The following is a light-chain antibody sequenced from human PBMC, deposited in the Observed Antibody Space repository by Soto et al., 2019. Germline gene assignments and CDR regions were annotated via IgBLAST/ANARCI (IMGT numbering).Light chain of an antibody. CDR1: SGSVSTSYF. CDR3: ALYMNSGISV. CDR2: NTD. J-gene: IGLJ2*01. V-gene: IGLV8-61*01. Sequence: QTVVTQEPSFSVSPGGTVTLTCGLSSGSVSTSYFPSWYQQTPGQAPRTVIYNTDVRSAGVPGRFSGSILGNKAALTITGAQAYDESDYYCALYMNSGISVFGGGTKLTVL.